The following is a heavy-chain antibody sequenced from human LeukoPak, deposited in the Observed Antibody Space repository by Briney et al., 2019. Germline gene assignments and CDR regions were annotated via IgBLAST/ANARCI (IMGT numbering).Heavy chain of an antibody. J-gene: IGHJ3*02. Sequence: KQSGPTLVNPTQTLTLTCTFSGFSLSTSVMCVSWIRQPPGKALEWLARLDWDDDKYYSTSLKTRLTISKDTSKNQVVLTMTNMDPVDTATYYCARIGYYDSSGYPAMLFDIWGQGTMVTVSS. CDR3: ARIGYYDSSGYPAMLFDI. CDR2: LDWDDDK. D-gene: IGHD3-22*01. CDR1: GFSLSTSVMC. V-gene: IGHV2-70*11.